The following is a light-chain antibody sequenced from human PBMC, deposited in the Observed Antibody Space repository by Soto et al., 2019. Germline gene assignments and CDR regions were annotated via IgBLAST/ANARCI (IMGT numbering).Light chain of an antibody. CDR3: GGWDDSLSGPV. V-gene: IGLV1-47*01. CDR2: RNN. CDR1: SSNIGSNY. Sequence: QSVLTQPPSASGTPGQRVNISCSGSSSNIGSNYVYWYRQFPGTAPKLLIQRNNQRPSGVPARFSGSKSGTSASLGISGLRSEDEADYYCGGWDDSLSGPVFGGGTKLTVL. J-gene: IGLJ2*01.